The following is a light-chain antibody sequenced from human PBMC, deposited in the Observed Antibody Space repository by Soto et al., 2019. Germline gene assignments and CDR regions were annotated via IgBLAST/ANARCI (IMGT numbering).Light chain of an antibody. Sequence: DIVMTQSPDSLAVSLGERATINCLSSQSVLYSSNNKNFLAWYQQKPGQPPKLLISWASTRDSGVPDRFSGSGSGTDFTLTISSLQAEDVAVYYCQQYYRTPQTFGQGTRVAIK. CDR1: QSVLYSSNNKNF. J-gene: IGKJ1*01. CDR3: QQYYRTPQT. V-gene: IGKV4-1*01. CDR2: WAS.